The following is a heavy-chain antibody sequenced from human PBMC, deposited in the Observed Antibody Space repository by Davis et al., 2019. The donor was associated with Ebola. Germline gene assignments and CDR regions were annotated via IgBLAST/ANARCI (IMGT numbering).Heavy chain of an antibody. V-gene: IGHV1-18*01. CDR3: ARAHFPTTSDH. CDR2: INPHNGNT. Sequence: ASVKVSCKVSGGTLNIYTLSWVRQAPGQGLEWMGWINPHNGNTNYAQNVQGRVTMTTDTSTSTAYLEVGILRSDDTAVYYCARAHFPTTSDHWGQGTLVTVSS. J-gene: IGHJ4*02. CDR1: GGTLNIYT. D-gene: IGHD3-3*02.